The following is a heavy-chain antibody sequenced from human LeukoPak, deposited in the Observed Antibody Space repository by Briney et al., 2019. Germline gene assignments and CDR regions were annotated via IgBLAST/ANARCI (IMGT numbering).Heavy chain of an antibody. CDR2: IHIYRGNT. J-gene: IGHJ5*02. D-gene: IGHD6-13*01. Sequence: ASVKVSCKASGYTFTNYDISWVRQAPGQGLEWMGWIHIYRGNTNYAQKFQGRVTMTTDTSTSTVYMEVRGLRSDDTAMYYCARDVGITVADSFDPWGQGTLVTVSS. CDR3: ARDVGITVADSFDP. V-gene: IGHV1-18*01. CDR1: GYTFTNYD.